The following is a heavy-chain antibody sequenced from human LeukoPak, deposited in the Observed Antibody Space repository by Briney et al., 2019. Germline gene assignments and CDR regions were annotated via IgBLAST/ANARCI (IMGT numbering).Heavy chain of an antibody. CDR3: AKDHRYCSSTSCPP. V-gene: IGHV3-23*01. CDR1: GFTFSSYA. Sequence: PGGSLRLSCAASGFTFSSYAMSWVRQAPGKGLEWGSAISGSGGSTYYADSVKGRFTISRDNSKNTLYLQMNSLRAEDTAVYYCAKDHRYCSSTSCPPSGQGTLVTVSS. CDR2: ISGSGGST. D-gene: IGHD2-2*01. J-gene: IGHJ5*02.